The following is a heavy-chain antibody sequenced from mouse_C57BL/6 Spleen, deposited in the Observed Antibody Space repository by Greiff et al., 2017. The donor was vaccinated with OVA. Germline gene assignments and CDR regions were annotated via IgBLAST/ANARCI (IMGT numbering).Heavy chain of an antibody. Sequence: EVHLVESGGGLVQPKGSLKLSCAASGFTFNTYAMHWVRQAPGQGLEWVARIRSKSSNYATYYADSVKDRLTISRDDSQSMLYLQMNNLKTEDTAMYYCVREDYGRRGWYFDGWGTGTTVTVAS. CDR3: VREDYGRRGWYFDG. V-gene: IGHV10-3*01. CDR1: GFTFNTYA. J-gene: IGHJ1*03. CDR2: IRSKSSNYAT. D-gene: IGHD1-1*01.